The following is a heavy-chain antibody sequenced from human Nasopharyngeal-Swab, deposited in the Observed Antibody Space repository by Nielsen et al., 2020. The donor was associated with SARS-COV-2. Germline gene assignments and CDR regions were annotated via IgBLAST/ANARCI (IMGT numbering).Heavy chain of an antibody. Sequence: GESLKRACAASGFTVSSNYMSWVRQAPGKGLEWVSVIYSGGSTYYADSVKGRFTISRDNSKNTLYLQMNSLRAEDTAVYYCAGSSFDYYYYYMDVWGKGTTVTVSS. CDR2: IYSGGST. J-gene: IGHJ6*03. V-gene: IGHV3-66*01. D-gene: IGHD6-13*01. CDR3: AGSSFDYYYYYMDV. CDR1: GFTVSSNY.